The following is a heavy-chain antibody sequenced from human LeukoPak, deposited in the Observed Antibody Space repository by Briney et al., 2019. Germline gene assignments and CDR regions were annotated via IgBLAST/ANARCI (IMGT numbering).Heavy chain of an antibody. CDR1: GFIFSSYW. V-gene: IGHV3-74*01. CDR3: ATYSSLNRREFQY. Sequence: PGGSLRLSCAASGFIFSSYWMHWVRQAPGKGLVWVSRINSDGSSPSYADSVKGRFTISRDNAKNTLYLQMNSLRAEDTAVYYCATYSSLNRREFQYWGQGTLLTVSS. D-gene: IGHD3-22*01. J-gene: IGHJ1*01. CDR2: INSDGSSP.